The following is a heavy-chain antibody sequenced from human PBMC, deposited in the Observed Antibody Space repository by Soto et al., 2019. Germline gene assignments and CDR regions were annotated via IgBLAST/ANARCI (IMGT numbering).Heavy chain of an antibody. CDR3: ASRTVTTIYYYGMDV. J-gene: IGHJ6*04. V-gene: IGHV4-59*01. CDR1: GGSISSYY. Sequence: SQTLSRTCTVSGGSISSYYWTWIRQPPGKGLEWIGYLYYSGSPYYNPALRSRVSISVDTSKHQCSLRLNYVTAEEQAAPYFASRTVTTIYYYGMDVCGELTTFTVCS. CDR2: LYYSGSP. D-gene: IGHD4-17*01.